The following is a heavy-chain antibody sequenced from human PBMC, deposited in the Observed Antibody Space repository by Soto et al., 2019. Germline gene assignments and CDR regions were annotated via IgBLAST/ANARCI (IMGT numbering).Heavy chain of an antibody. D-gene: IGHD3-22*01. Sequence: QVQLVQSGAEVKKPGASVKVSCKASGYSFTDHYIHWVRQAPGQGLEWMGWVNPNTGGTNYAQRFHGRVTMTRDTAITTAYMERSSLRSDATALCNCATLDSGGYDGNALDIWGQGTMVTVSS. J-gene: IGHJ3*02. CDR3: ATLDSGGYDGNALDI. CDR1: GYSFTDHY. V-gene: IGHV1-2*02. CDR2: VNPNTGGT.